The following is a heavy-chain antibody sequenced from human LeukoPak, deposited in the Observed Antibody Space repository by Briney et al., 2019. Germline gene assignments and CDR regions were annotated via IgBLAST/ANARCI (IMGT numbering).Heavy chain of an antibody. CDR1: GFTFGAYF. CDR2: ISSNEYDT. Sequence: GGSLRLSCSASGFTFGAYFMHWVRQAPGKGLQYVSSISSNEYDTYYANSVKGRFTISRDNSKNTLFLQMNNLRPEDTAVYYCVKDLNGTWSFDYWGQGTLVTVSS. D-gene: IGHD2-8*01. J-gene: IGHJ4*02. CDR3: VKDLNGTWSFDY. V-gene: IGHV3-64D*06.